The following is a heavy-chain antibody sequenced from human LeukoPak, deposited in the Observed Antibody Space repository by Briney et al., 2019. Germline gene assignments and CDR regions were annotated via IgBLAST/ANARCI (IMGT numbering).Heavy chain of an antibody. CDR1: GYTFTSYG. V-gene: IGHV1-18*01. D-gene: IGHD6-19*01. Sequence: GASVKVSCKASGYTFTSYGISWVRQAPGQGLEWMGWISAYNGNTNYAQRLQGRVTMTTDTSTSTAYMELRSLRSDDTAVYYCARAPMYSSGWYGIDCWGQGTLVTVSS. J-gene: IGHJ4*02. CDR2: ISAYNGNT. CDR3: ARAPMYSSGWYGIDC.